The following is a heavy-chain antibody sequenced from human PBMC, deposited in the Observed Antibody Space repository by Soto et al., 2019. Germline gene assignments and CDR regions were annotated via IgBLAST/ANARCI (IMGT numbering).Heavy chain of an antibody. CDR3: ARDLSREYGMDV. V-gene: IGHV4-61*01. CDR2: IYYSGST. Sequence: SETLSLTCTVSGGSVSSGSYYWSWIRQPPGKGLEWIGYIYYSGSTNYNPSLKSRVTISVDTSKNQFSLKLSSVTAADMAVYYCARDLSREYGMDVWGQGTTVTVSS. D-gene: IGHD6-13*01. CDR1: GGSVSSGSYY. J-gene: IGHJ6*02.